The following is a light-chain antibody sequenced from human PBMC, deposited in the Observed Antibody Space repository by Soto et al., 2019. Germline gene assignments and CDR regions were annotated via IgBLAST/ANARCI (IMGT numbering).Light chain of an antibody. CDR3: QQSYRTLGT. CDR2: AAS. Sequence: IQMTQSPSSLSASVGDRVIITCRSDHSINNYLHWYQQRPGKVPKLLIYAASTLQSGVPSRFSGSGSGRVFTLTINSLQPEDFATYYCQQSYRTLGTFGRVTRGEI. CDR1: HSINNY. J-gene: IGKJ2*01. V-gene: IGKV1-39*01.